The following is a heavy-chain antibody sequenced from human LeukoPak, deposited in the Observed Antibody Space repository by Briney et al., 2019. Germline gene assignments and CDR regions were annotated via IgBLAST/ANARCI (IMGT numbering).Heavy chain of an antibody. D-gene: IGHD5-18*01. V-gene: IGHV4-59*01. J-gene: IGHJ4*02. CDR1: GGSISSYY. Sequence: SETLSLTCTVSGGSISSYYWSWLRQPPGRGLEFIGYIYYTGSTDYNPSLKSRVTISVDTSKNQFSLKLSSVTAADTAVYYCARSYTTMVPYYFDYWGQGNLVTVPS. CDR2: IYYTGST. CDR3: ARSYTTMVPYYFDY.